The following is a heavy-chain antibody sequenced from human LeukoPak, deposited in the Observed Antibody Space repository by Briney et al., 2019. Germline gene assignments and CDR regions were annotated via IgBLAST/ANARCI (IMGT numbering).Heavy chain of an antibody. CDR3: ARVAVAAAPADDY. CDR2: ISSSSSYI. J-gene: IGHJ4*02. V-gene: IGHV3-21*01. D-gene: IGHD6-19*01. Sequence: GGSRRLSCAASGFTFSSYSMNWFRQAPGKGLEWVSSISSSSSYIYYADSVKGRFTISRDNAKNSLYLQMNSLRAEDTAVYYCARVAVAAAPADDYWGQGTLVTVSS. CDR1: GFTFSSYS.